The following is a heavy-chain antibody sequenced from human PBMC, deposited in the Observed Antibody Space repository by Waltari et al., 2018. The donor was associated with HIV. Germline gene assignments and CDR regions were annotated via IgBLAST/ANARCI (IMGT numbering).Heavy chain of an antibody. J-gene: IGHJ4*02. Sequence: QVQLVQSGAELKKPGASVEFSCRASGYPFTAYYVHWVRQAPGQGLQWMGRINPISGSTILPLTFQGRITMTRDTSSGAVFMELRGLKFNDTALYYCARGESVSVSKIPPGYRFDFWGQGTLITVSS. CDR1: GYPFTAYY. CDR3: ARGESVSVSKIPPGYRFDF. V-gene: IGHV1-2*06. D-gene: IGHD2-15*01. CDR2: INPISGST.